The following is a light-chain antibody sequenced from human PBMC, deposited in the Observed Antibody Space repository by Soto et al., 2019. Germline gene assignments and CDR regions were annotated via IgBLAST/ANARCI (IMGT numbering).Light chain of an antibody. V-gene: IGLV2-14*01. CDR3: SSYTNSATYV. CDR1: SSDVGGYNY. Sequence: QSVLTQPASVSGSPGQSITISCTGTSSDVGGYNYVSWYQQFQGKAPKLIIYDVSNRPSGVSNRFSGSKSGNTSSLTISGLQAEDEADYYCSSYTNSATYVFGTGTKVTVL. J-gene: IGLJ1*01. CDR2: DVS.